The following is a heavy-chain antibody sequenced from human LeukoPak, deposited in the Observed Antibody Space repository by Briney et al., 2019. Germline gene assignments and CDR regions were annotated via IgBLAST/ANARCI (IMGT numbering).Heavy chain of an antibody. CDR1: GYTFTGYY. Sequence: GASVKVSCKAPGYTFTGYYMHWVRQAPGQGLEWMGWINPNSGGTNYAQKFQGRVTMTRDTSISTAYMELSRLRSDDTAVYYCARSGPRDGYNRAIGYWGQGTLVTVSS. J-gene: IGHJ4*02. V-gene: IGHV1-2*02. CDR3: ARSGPRDGYNRAIGY. D-gene: IGHD5-24*01. CDR2: INPNSGGT.